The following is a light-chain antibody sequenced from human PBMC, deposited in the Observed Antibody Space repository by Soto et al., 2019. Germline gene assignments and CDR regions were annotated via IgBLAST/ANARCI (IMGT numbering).Light chain of an antibody. CDR2: AAS. J-gene: IGKJ2*01. V-gene: IGKV1-17*01. Sequence: DIQMTQSPSSLSASVGDRVTITCRASQGIRNDLGWYQQKPGKAPKCLIFAASSLKSGVPSRFSGSGSGTEFTLTISSLQPEDFATYYCLQRTDWPPVYTFGQGTKLEIK. CDR1: QGIRND. CDR3: LQRTDWPPVYT.